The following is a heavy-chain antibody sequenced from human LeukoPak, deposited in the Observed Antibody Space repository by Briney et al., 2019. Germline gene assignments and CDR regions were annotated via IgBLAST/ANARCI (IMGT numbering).Heavy chain of an antibody. CDR2: ISSSSSTI. J-gene: IGHJ4*02. CDR3: AREDGYSYGYYYFDY. Sequence: PGGSLRLSCAASGFTFSDYYMSWIRQAPGKGLEWVSYISSSSSTIYYADSVKGRFTISRDNAKNSLYLQMNSLRAEDTAVYYCAREDGYSYGYYYFDYWGQGTLVTVSS. D-gene: IGHD5-18*01. V-gene: IGHV3-11*04. CDR1: GFTFSDYY.